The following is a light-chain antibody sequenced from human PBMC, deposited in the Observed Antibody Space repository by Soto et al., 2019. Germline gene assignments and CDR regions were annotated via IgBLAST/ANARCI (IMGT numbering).Light chain of an antibody. Sequence: ALTQPASASGSPGQSITISCTGTSSDVGSYNYVSWYQLHPGKAPKLMIYEVSNRPSGVSNRFSGSKSGDTASLTISGLQAEDEADYYCSSYTTRTTLYVFGTGTKVTVL. CDR3: SSYTTRTTLYV. CDR1: SSDVGSYNY. CDR2: EVS. V-gene: IGLV2-14*01. J-gene: IGLJ1*01.